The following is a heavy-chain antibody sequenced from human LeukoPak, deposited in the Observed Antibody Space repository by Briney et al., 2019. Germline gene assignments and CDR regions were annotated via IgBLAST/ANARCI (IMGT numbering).Heavy chain of an antibody. Sequence: SETLSLTCAVYGGSFSGYYWSWIRQPPGKGLEWIGEINHSGSTNYNPSLKSRVTISVDTSKNQLSLKLSSVTAADTAVYYCARGGYRTLDYWGQGTLVTVSS. CDR1: GGSFSGYY. CDR3: ARGGYRTLDY. J-gene: IGHJ4*02. V-gene: IGHV4-34*01. CDR2: INHSGST. D-gene: IGHD5-18*01.